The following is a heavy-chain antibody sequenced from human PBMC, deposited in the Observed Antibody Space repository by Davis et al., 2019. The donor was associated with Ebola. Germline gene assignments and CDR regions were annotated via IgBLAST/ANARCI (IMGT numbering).Heavy chain of an antibody. CDR1: GASISDYY. CDR2: IYYGGIV. D-gene: IGHD5-24*01. J-gene: IGHJ4*02. Sequence: PSETLSLTCTVSGASISDYYWSWIRQAPGKGLEWIGYIYYGGIVKYNPSLKSRVAISMDSSKNQFSLNLTSVSAADTAFYFCASSGDGNMWYRYFDNWGQGTLVTVSS. V-gene: IGHV4-59*08. CDR3: ASSGDGNMWYRYFDN.